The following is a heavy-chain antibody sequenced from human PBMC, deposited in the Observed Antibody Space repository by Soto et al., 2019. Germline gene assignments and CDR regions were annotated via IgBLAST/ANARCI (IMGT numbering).Heavy chain of an antibody. J-gene: IGHJ3*02. Sequence: PGGSLRLSCAASGFIFSNFEMNWVRQAPGKGLEWVSYISTSGTVIYYADSVKGRFTISRDNAKNSLYLQMNSLRAEDTAVYYCTRDQENTPYYIYDAFDIWGQGTMVTVSS. CDR2: ISTSGTVI. V-gene: IGHV3-48*03. CDR1: GFIFSNFE. CDR3: TRDQENTPYYIYDAFDI. D-gene: IGHD3-22*01.